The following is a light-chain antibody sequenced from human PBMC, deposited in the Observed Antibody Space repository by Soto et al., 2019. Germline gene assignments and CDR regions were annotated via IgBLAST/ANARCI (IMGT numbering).Light chain of an antibody. Sequence: QSALTQPRSVSGSPGQSVTISCTGTSSDVGGYNYVSWYQQHPGKAPKLMIYDVSKRPSGVPDHFSGSKSGNTASLTISGFQAEDEADYYCCSYAGSYSVLFGGGTKLTVL. V-gene: IGLV2-11*01. J-gene: IGLJ2*01. CDR2: DVS. CDR3: CSYAGSYSVL. CDR1: SSDVGGYNY.